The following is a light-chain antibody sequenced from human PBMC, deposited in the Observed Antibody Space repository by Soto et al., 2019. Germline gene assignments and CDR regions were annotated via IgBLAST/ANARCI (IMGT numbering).Light chain of an antibody. CDR2: DVS. Sequence: QYALTQPASVSGSPGQSITISCTGNNSDIGGYNYVSWYQQHPGKAPKLMIYDVSNRPSGVSYRFSGSKSGNTASLTISGLQAEDEADLYCSSYTSPSTLGVFGGGTKLTVL. J-gene: IGLJ2*01. CDR3: SSYTSPSTLGV. CDR1: NSDIGGYNY. V-gene: IGLV2-14*03.